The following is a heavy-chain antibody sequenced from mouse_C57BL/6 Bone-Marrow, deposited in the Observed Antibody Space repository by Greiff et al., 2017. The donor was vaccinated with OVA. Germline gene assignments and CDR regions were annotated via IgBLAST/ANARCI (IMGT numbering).Heavy chain of an antibody. J-gene: IGHJ1*03. D-gene: IGHD1-1*01. V-gene: IGHV1-22*01. Sequence: VQLKQSGPELVKPGASVKMSCKASGYTFTDYNMHWVKQSHGKSLEWIGYINPNNGGTSYNQKFKGKATLTVNKSSSTAYMELRSLTSEDSAVYDCARGGYYGSRDFDVWGTGTTVTVSS. CDR2: INPNNGGT. CDR1: GYTFTDYN. CDR3: ARGGYYGSRDFDV.